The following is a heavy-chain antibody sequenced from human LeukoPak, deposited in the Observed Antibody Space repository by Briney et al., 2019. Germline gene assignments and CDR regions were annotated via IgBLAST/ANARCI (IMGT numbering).Heavy chain of an antibody. V-gene: IGHV4-39*01. D-gene: IGHD4-23*01. CDR1: GDSIGSSTYY. Sequence: SETLSLTCTVSGDSIGSSTYYWGWIRQPPGKGLEWIGSIYYTGSTYYNPSLKSRVTISVDTSKNQFSLKLCSVTAADTAVYYCARLHYGGNYGYYYYYMDVWGKGTTVTISS. CDR3: ARLHYGGNYGYYYYYMDV. CDR2: IYYTGST. J-gene: IGHJ6*03.